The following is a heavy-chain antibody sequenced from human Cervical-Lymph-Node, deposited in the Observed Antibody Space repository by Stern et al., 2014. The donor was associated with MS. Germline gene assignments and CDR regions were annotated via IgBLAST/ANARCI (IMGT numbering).Heavy chain of an antibody. CDR2: ISSSGSTI. CDR1: GFSFSDYY. V-gene: IGHV3-11*01. Sequence: MQLVESGGGLVKPGGSLRLSCAASGFSFSDYYMSWIRQAPGKGLEWVSYISSSGSTISYADSVKGRFTIFRDNAKNSLYLQMNSLRAEDTAVYYCARNSRQALVATVSSSWGQGALVTVSS. J-gene: IGHJ4*02. CDR3: ARNSRQALVATVSSS. D-gene: IGHD5-12*01.